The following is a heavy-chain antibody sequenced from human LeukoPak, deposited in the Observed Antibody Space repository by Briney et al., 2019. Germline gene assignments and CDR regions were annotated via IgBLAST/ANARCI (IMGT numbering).Heavy chain of an antibody. CDR2: ISSSSSYI. V-gene: IGHV3-21*01. Sequence: PGGSLRLSCAASGFTFSSYSMNWVRQAPGKGLEWVSSISSSSSYIYYADSLKGRFTISRDNAKNSLYLQMNSLRAEDTAVYYCARGDLVITTGCLDYWGQGTLVTVSS. J-gene: IGHJ4*02. CDR3: ARGDLVITTGCLDY. CDR1: GFTFSSYS. D-gene: IGHD3-22*01.